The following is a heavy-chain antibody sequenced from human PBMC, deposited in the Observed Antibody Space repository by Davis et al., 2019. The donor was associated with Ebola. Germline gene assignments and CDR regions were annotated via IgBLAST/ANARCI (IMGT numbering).Heavy chain of an antibody. Sequence: GESLKISCAASGFTFGIYAMSWVRRAPGKGLEWVSAIGGDSRSIYYAESVKGRFTIFRDNSKNTVYLQMNRLRVEDTAVYSCARARDGGNPFDFWGQGTLVTVS. D-gene: IGHD4-23*01. CDR1: GFTFGIYA. V-gene: IGHV3-23*01. J-gene: IGHJ4*02. CDR2: IGGDSRSI. CDR3: ARARDGGNPFDF.